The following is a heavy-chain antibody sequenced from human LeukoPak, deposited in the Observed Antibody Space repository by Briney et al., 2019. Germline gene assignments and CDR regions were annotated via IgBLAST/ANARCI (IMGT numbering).Heavy chain of an antibody. D-gene: IGHD3-16*02. J-gene: IGHJ4*02. V-gene: IGHV4-38-2*02. Sequence: SETLSLTCTVSGYSISSGYYWGWIRQPPGKGLEWIGSIYHSGSTYYNPSLKSRVTISVDTSKNQFSLKLSSVTAADTAVYYCARESIMITFGGVIVRGSYFDYWGQGTLVTVSS. CDR3: ARESIMITFGGVIVRGSYFDY. CDR2: IYHSGST. CDR1: GYSISSGYY.